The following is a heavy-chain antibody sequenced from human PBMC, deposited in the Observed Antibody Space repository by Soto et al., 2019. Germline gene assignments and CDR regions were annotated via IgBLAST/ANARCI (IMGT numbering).Heavy chain of an antibody. CDR1: GFTFSDYY. CDR2: IVIGSDYT. CDR3: ARLRASSWYLGGYLDY. D-gene: IGHD6-13*01. Sequence: QVQLVESGGGLVKPGGSLRLSCTASGFTFSDYYMSWIRQAPGKGLEWVSYIVIGSDYTNYADSVKGRFTISRDNAKNSLYPEMNSLRAEDTAVYYCARLRASSWYLGGYLDYWGQGTLVTVSS. J-gene: IGHJ4*02. V-gene: IGHV3-11*06.